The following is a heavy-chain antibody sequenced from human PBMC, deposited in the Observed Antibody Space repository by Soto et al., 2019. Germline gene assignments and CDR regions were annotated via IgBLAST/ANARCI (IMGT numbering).Heavy chain of an antibody. CDR1: GFTFSSYW. D-gene: IGHD6-13*01. V-gene: IGHV3-7*03. J-gene: IGHJ4*02. CDR2: IKQDGSEK. Sequence: EVQLVESGGGLVQPGGSLRLSCAASGFTFSSYWMSWVHQAPGKGLEWVANIKQDGSEKYYVDSVKGRFTISRDNAKNSLYLQMNSLRAEDTAVYYCAREPPMGAAAGISYFDYWGQGTLVTVSS. CDR3: AREPPMGAAAGISYFDY.